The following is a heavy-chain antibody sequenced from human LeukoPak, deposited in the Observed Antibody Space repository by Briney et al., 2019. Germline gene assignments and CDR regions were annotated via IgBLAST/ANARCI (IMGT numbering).Heavy chain of an antibody. CDR3: VRGRYYFDTSGVFGY. V-gene: IGHV4-34*01. Sequence: PETLSLTCSVYGGTFSGYSWGWIRQPPGKGLEWIGEIDYSGSTNYNPSLKSRVTISVDTSKNQFSLKLSSLTAADTAVYYCVRGRYYFDTSGVFGYWGQGTLVTVSS. CDR1: GGTFSGYS. D-gene: IGHD3-22*01. J-gene: IGHJ4*02. CDR2: IDYSGST.